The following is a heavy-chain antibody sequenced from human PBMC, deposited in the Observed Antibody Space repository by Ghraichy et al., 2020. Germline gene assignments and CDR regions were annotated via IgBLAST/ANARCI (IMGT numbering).Heavy chain of an antibody. J-gene: IGHJ6*02. CDR1: GGSISSYY. V-gene: IGHV4-59*01. D-gene: IGHD6-6*01. CDR2: IYYSGST. CDR3: ARGVGYSSSYYYYYYYGMDV. Sequence: SETLSLTCTVSGGSISSYYWSWIRQPPGKGLEWIGYIYYSGSTNYNPSLKSRVTISVDTSKNQFSLKLSSVTAADTAVYYCARGVGYSSSYYYYYYYGMDVWGQGTTVTVSS.